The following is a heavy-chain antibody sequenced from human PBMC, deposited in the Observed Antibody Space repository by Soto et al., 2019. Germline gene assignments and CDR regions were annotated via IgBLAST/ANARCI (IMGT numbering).Heavy chain of an antibody. Sequence: SVKVSCKASGGTFSSYAISWVRQAPGQGLEWMGGIIPIFGTANYAQKFQGRVTITADESTSTAYMELSSLRSEDTAVYYCARGGIAARPGYYYGMDVWGQGTTVTVSS. V-gene: IGHV1-69*13. CDR3: ARGGIAARPGYYYGMDV. CDR1: GGTFSSYA. CDR2: IIPIFGTA. J-gene: IGHJ6*02. D-gene: IGHD6-6*01.